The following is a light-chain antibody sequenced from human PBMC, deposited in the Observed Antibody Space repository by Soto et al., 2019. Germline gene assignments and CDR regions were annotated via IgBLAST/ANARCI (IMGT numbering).Light chain of an antibody. V-gene: IGLV1-51*01. CDR1: SSNIGGNS. CDR3: GSWDSSLSAYV. Sequence: QSVLTQPPSVSAAPGQKVTISCSGSSSNIGGNSVSWYQQLPGTAPKLLIYDDNKRPSGIPDRFSGSKSGTSATLGITGFQTGDEADYYCGSWDSSLSAYVLGNGTKVT. J-gene: IGLJ1*01. CDR2: DDN.